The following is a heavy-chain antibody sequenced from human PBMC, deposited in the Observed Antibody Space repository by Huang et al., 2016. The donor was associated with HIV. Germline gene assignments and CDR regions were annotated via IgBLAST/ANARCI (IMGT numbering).Heavy chain of an antibody. V-gene: IGHV4-34*01. D-gene: IGHD3-22*01. CDR2: VNHGVST. J-gene: IGHJ2*01. Sequence: QVQLYQWGAGPLRPSETLSLTCGVSGGSLHGYYWNWLRQSPGRGVEWIGEVNHGVSTKYHPSLKSRVTISVDTSKIQSSLNLTSVTATDTADYYCATSSSGSGWYLDIWGRGTLVSVS. CDR1: GGSLHGYY. CDR3: ATSSSGSGWYLDI.